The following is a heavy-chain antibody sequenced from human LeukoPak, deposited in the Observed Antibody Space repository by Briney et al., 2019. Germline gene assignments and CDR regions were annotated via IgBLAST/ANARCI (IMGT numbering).Heavy chain of an antibody. CDR3: ARDTEYYDSSGYYYYYGMDV. CDR1: GCTFTSYG. Sequence: ASVKVSFKASGCTFTSYGISWVRQAPGQGLEWMGWISAYNGNTNYAQKLQGRVTMTTDTSTSTAYMELRSLRSDDTAVYYCARDTEYYDSSGYYYYYGMDVWGQGTTVTVSS. V-gene: IGHV1-18*01. D-gene: IGHD3-22*01. J-gene: IGHJ6*02. CDR2: ISAYNGNT.